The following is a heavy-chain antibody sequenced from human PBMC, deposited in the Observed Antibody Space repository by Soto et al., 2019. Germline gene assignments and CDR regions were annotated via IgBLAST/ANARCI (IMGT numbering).Heavy chain of an antibody. CDR1: GGTFSSYA. CDR3: AREYTKRGYSGYDYDYFDY. J-gene: IGHJ4*02. D-gene: IGHD5-12*01. CDR2: IIPIFGTA. Sequence: KVSCKASGGTFSSYAISWVRQAPGQGLEWMGGIIPIFGTANYAQKFQGRVTITADESTSTAYMELSSLRSEDTAVYYCAREYTKRGYSGYDYDYFDYWGQGTLVTVSS. V-gene: IGHV1-69*01.